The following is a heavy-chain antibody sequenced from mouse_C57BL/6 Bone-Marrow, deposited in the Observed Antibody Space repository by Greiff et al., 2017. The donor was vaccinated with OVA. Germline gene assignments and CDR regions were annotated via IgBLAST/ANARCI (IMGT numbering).Heavy chain of an antibody. CDR1: GFTFSDFY. V-gene: IGHV7-1*01. CDR3: ARAPGSSYEYFDY. CDR2: SRNKANDYTT. J-gene: IGHJ2*01. Sequence: EVKLMESGGGLVQSGRSLRLSCATSGFTFSDFYMEWVRQAPGKGLEWIAASRNKANDYTTEYSASVKGRFIVSRDTSQSILYLQMNALRAEDTAIYYCARAPGSSYEYFDYWGQGTTLTVSS. D-gene: IGHD1-1*01.